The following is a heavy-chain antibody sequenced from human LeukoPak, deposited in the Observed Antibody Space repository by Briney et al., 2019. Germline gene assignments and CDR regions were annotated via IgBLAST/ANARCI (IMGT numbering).Heavy chain of an antibody. CDR1: GFLFSSYA. J-gene: IGHJ4*02. CDR2: ISYDGSNK. Sequence: PGGSLRLSCAASGFLFSSYAIHWVRQAPGKGLEWVAVISYDGSNKNYADSVKGRFTVSRDNSKNTLYLQMNSLRAEDTAVYYCARVGGALLWFGGLWDWGQGTLVTVSS. V-gene: IGHV3-30-3*01. CDR3: ARVGGALLWFGGLWD. D-gene: IGHD3-10*01.